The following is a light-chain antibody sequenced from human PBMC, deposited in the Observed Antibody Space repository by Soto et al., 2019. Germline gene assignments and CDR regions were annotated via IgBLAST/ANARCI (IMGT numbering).Light chain of an antibody. CDR1: NSYIGNND. J-gene: IGLJ2*01. Sequence: QSVLTQPPSASGSPGQRVTMSCSGGNSYIGNNDVNWYQQLPGTAPKLLIYGKNQRPSGVPDRFSGSKSGTSVSLAISELESEDEANYYCSTWDDRLNVVVFGGGTKLTVL. CDR3: STWDDRLNVVV. CDR2: GKN. V-gene: IGLV1-44*01.